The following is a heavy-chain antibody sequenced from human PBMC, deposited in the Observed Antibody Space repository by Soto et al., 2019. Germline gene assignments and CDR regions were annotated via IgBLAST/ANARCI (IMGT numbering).Heavy chain of an antibody. J-gene: IGHJ4*02. Sequence: PGGSLRLSCAASGFTFSSYGMHWVRQAPGKGLEWVAVIWYDGSNKYYADSVKGRFIISRDNSKNTLFLQMNSLRAEDTAVYDCARDLNDFWSGYLSLDYWGQGTLVTVSS. CDR1: GFTFSSYG. CDR3: ARDLNDFWSGYLSLDY. D-gene: IGHD3-3*01. V-gene: IGHV3-33*01. CDR2: IWYDGSNK.